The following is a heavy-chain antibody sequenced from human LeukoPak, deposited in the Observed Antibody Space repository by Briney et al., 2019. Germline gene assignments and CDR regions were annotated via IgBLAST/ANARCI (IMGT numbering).Heavy chain of an antibody. Sequence: GGSLRLSCAASGFTFSSYEMNWVRQAPGKGLEWVSYITSSGSTIYYADSVKGRFTLSRDNAKNSLYLQMNSLRAEDTAVYYCAELGITMIGGVWGKGTTVTISS. CDR2: ITSSGSTI. CDR1: GFTFSSYE. CDR3: AELGITMIGGV. V-gene: IGHV3-48*03. D-gene: IGHD3-10*02. J-gene: IGHJ6*04.